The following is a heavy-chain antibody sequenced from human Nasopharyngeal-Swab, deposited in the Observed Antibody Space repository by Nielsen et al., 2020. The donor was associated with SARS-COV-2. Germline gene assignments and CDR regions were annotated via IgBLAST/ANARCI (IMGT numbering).Heavy chain of an antibody. D-gene: IGHD5-18*01. CDR3: ARDYRGYSYVTTGY. J-gene: IGHJ4*02. CDR2: ISYDGSNE. Sequence: GESLKISCAASGFTFSSYAMHWVRQAPGKGLECVAVISYDGSNEYFADSVKGRFTISRDNSKNTVFLQMNSLRTEDTAVYYCARDYRGYSYVTTGYWGQGTLVTVSS. CDR1: GFTFSSYA. V-gene: IGHV3-30*04.